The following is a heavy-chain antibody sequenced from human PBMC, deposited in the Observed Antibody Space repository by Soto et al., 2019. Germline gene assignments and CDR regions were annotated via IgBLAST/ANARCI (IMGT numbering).Heavy chain of an antibody. D-gene: IGHD1-26*01. CDR1: GITFSDYY. CDR2: ISNGGSTT. Sequence: GGSLRLSCAATGITFSDYYMSWIRQAPGKGLEYISSISNGGSTTYAASVKGRFTISRDNARNSLYLQMNSLRVEDTAVYYCARVGWVAATFFDYWGPGTLVTVSS. J-gene: IGHJ4*02. CDR3: ARVGWVAATFFDY. V-gene: IGHV3-11*01.